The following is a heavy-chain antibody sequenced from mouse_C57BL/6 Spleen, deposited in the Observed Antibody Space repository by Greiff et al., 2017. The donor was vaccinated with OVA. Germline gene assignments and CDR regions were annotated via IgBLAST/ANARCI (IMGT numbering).Heavy chain of an antibody. CDR2: IYPGSGST. CDR3: ARRWVSRAMDY. CDR1: GYTFTSYW. V-gene: IGHV1-55*01. J-gene: IGHJ4*01. Sequence: VQLQQPGAELVKPGASVKMSCKASGYTFTSYWITWVKQRPGQGLEWIGDIYPGSGSTNYNEKFKSKAALTVDTSSSTAYMQLSSLTSEDSAVYYCARRWVSRAMDYWGQGTSVTVSS. D-gene: IGHD2-3*01.